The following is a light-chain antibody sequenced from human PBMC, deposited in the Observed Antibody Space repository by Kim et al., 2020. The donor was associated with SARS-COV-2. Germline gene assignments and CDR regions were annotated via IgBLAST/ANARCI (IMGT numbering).Light chain of an antibody. V-gene: IGLV2-14*03. CDR3: VSYTSSGTFDV. CDR1: SSDIGSYIY. J-gene: IGLJ1*01. CDR2: DVA. Sequence: QSALTQPASVSGSPGQSITISCTGTSSDIGSYIYVSWYQQHPGKAPKLLIYDVAKRPSGVSNRFSGSKSDNTASLTISGLQLEDEADYYCVSYTSSGTFDVFGTGTKVTVL.